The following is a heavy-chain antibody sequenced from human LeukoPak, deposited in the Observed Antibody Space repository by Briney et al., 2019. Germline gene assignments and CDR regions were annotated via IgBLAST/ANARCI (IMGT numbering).Heavy chain of an antibody. V-gene: IGHV4-59*08. CDR2: IYYSGST. CDR3: ARELTNWFDP. J-gene: IGHJ5*02. CDR1: GGSISSYY. Sequence: SETLSLTCTVSGGSISSYYWSWIRQPLGKGLEWIGYIYYSGSTNYNPSLKSRVTISVDTSKNQFSLKLSSVTAADTAVYYCARELTNWFDPWGQGTLVTVSS. D-gene: IGHD1-26*01.